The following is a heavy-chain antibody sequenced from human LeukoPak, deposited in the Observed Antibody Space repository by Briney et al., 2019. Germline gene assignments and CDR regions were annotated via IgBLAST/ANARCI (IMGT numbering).Heavy chain of an antibody. CDR2: IKEDGSDK. Sequence: GGSLRLSCAASGFTFSNQWMSWVRQTPGKGLEWVANIKEDGSDKYYVDSLKGRFTISRDNAKNSLYLQMNSLRAEDTAVYYCAKDRTRQAYWGQGTLVTVSS. CDR1: GFTFSNQW. D-gene: IGHD3-3*01. CDR3: AKDRTRQAY. J-gene: IGHJ4*02. V-gene: IGHV3-7*03.